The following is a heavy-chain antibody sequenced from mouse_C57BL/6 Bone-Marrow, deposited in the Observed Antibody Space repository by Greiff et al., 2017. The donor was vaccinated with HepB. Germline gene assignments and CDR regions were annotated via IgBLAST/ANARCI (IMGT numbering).Heavy chain of an antibody. CDR3: AKLGSTFYYAMDY. Sequence: VQRVESGAELARPGASVKLSCKASGYTFTSYGISWVKQRTGQGLEWIGEIYPRSGNTYYNEKFKGKATLTADKSSSTAYMELRSLTSEDSAVYFCAKLGSTFYYAMDYWGQGTSVTVSS. V-gene: IGHV1-81*01. CDR2: IYPRSGNT. D-gene: IGHD4-1*01. J-gene: IGHJ4*01. CDR1: GYTFTSYG.